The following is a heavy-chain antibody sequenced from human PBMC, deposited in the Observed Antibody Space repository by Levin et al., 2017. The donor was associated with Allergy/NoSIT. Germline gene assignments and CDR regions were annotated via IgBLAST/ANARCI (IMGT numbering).Heavy chain of an antibody. CDR2: ISYDGVKK. J-gene: IGHJ4*02. D-gene: IGHD2/OR15-2a*01. V-gene: IGHV3-30*04. CDR1: GFTFNNYA. CDR3: ARDRDNSSFYYGPFDC. Sequence: GESLKISCAASGFTFNNYAIHWVRQAPGKGLEWVALISYDGVKKFYADSVKGRFTISRDNSKNTLYLQMHSLRAEDTAVYYCARDRDNSSFYYGPFDCWGQGTLVTVSS.